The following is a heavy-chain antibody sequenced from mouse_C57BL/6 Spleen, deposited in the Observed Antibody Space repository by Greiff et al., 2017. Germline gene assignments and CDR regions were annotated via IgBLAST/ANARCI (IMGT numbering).Heavy chain of an antibody. CDR2: ISYSGST. J-gene: IGHJ2*01. CDR1: GYSITSGYD. Sequence: EVQLQESGPGMVKPSQSLSLTCTVTGYSITSGYDWHWIRHFPGNKLEWMGYISYSGSTNYNPSLESRISITHDTSKNHFFLKLNSVTTEDTATYYCARGHYGSSFDYWGQGTTLTVSS. CDR3: ARGHYGSSFDY. V-gene: IGHV3-1*01. D-gene: IGHD1-1*01.